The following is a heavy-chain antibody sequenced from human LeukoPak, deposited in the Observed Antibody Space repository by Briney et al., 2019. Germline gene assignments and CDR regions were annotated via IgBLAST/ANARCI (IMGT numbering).Heavy chain of an antibody. CDR2: IIPMSATA. V-gene: IGHV1-69*06. J-gene: IGHJ4*02. CDR1: GGTFSTFG. Sequence: VASVKVSCKASGGTFSTFGISWVRQAPGQGLEWMGGIIPMSATANNAQTFQGRVTLTADTSTGTAYMELSSVRSDDTAVYYCAKENWVYNWKYDSSGSGINYWGQGTRVTVSS. D-gene: IGHD3-22*01. CDR3: AKENWVYNWKYDSSGSGINY.